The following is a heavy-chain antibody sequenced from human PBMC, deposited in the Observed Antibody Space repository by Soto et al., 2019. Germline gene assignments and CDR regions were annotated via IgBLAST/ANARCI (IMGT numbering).Heavy chain of an antibody. J-gene: IGHJ4*02. CDR2: ISYDGSNK. D-gene: IGHD3-10*01. V-gene: IGHV3-30-3*01. Sequence: QVQLVESGGGVVQPGRSLRLSCAASGFTFSSYAMHWVRQAPGKGLEWVAVISYDGSNKYYADSVKGRFTISRDNSKNTLYLQMNSLRAEDTAVYYCARDLRVFAMVRGFDYWGQGTLVTVSS. CDR1: GFTFSSYA. CDR3: ARDLRVFAMVRGFDY.